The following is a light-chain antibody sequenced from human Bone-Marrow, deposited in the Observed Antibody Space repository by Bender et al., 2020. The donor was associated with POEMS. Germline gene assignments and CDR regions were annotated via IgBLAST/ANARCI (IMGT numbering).Light chain of an antibody. CDR2: DNS. CDR1: NIRRKT. J-gene: IGLJ3*02. V-gene: IGLV3-21*02. CDR3: QVWENNSDHPYWV. Sequence: SYVLTQPPSVSVAPGQTARITCGGDNIRRKTVHWYQQKPGQAPVLVVYDNSDRPSGIPERFSGSTSRNTATLTVSRVEAGDEADFYCQVWENNSDHPYWVFGGGTKLTVL.